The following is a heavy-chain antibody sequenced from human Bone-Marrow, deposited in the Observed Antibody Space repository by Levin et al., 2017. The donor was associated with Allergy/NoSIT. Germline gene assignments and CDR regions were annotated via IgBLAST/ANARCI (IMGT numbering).Heavy chain of an antibody. CDR3: AHTTLTHSGYDY. CDR1: GFSLSTRGVG. V-gene: IGHV2-5*02. CDR2: IYWDDDK. D-gene: IGHD5-12*01. J-gene: IGHJ4*02. Sequence: QTLSLTCTFSGFSLSTRGVGVGWIRQPPGKALEWLTLIYWDDDKRFRPSQKSRLTITKATSKNQVVLTVTNMDPVDTATSCCAHTTLTHSGYDYWGQGTLVTVSP.